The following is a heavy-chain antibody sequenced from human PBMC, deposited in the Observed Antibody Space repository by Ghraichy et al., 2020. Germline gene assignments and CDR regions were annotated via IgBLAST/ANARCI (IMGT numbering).Heavy chain of an antibody. J-gene: IGHJ4*02. V-gene: IGHV4-39*01. CDR1: GGSVSSSSDY. CDR3: ARYAIGTMLDN. CDR2: ILHGGST. Sequence: SQTLSLTCTVSGGSVSSSSDYWGWIRQPPGKGLEWIGNILHGGSTFYNPSLRGRVTISVDTSKNQFSLKLSSVTAADSAMYYGARYAIGTMLDNWGQGTLVTVS. D-gene: IGHD1-1*01.